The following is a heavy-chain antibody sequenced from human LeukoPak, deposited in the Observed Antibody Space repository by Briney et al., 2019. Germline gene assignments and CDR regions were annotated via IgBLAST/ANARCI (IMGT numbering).Heavy chain of an antibody. CDR2: IYYSGST. D-gene: IGHD3-22*01. Sequence: SETLSLTCTVSGGSISSYYWSWIRQPPGKGLEWIGYIYYSGSTNYNPSLKSRVTISVDTSKNQFSLKPSSVTAADTAVYYCARGYYYDSSGYYTFGYWGQGTLVTVSS. V-gene: IGHV4-59*01. CDR1: GGSISSYY. J-gene: IGHJ4*02. CDR3: ARGYYYDSSGYYTFGY.